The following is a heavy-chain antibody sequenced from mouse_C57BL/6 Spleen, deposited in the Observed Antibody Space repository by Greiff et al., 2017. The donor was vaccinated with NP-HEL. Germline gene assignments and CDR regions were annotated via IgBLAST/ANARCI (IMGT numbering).Heavy chain of an antibody. D-gene: IGHD1-1*01. J-gene: IGHJ2*01. CDR3: ARGEITTVVARFDY. V-gene: IGHV1-19*01. CDR1: GYTFTDYY. CDR2: INPYNGGT. Sequence: VQLQQSGPVLVKPGASVKMSCKASGYTFTDYYMNWVKQSHGKSLEWIGVINPYNGGTSYNQKFKGKATLTVDKSSSTAYMELNSLTSEDSAVYYCARGEITTVVARFDYWGQGTTLTVSS.